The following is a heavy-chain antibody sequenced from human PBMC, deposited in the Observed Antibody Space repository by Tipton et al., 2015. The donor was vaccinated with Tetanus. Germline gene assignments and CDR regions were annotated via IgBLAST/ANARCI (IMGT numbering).Heavy chain of an antibody. D-gene: IGHD3-16*01. V-gene: IGHV4-30-4*01. CDR1: GEALGNGDYY. Sequence: GEALGNGDYYWSWIRQPPGKGLESIGYIYYSGSTYYNPSLKSRVTISVDTSKNQFSLRPSSVTAADTAVYYCARDHGITWGGMGYYYGMDVWGQGTTVTVSS. CDR2: IYYSGST. CDR3: ARDHGITWGGMGYYYGMDV. J-gene: IGHJ6*02.